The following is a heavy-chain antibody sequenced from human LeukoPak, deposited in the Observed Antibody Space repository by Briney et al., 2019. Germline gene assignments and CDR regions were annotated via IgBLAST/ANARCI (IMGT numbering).Heavy chain of an antibody. D-gene: IGHD3-16*01. CDR2: ISGSGGST. Sequence: GGSLRLSCAASGFTVSSNYMSWVRQAPGKGLEWVSAISGSGGSTYYADSVKGRFTISRDNSKNTLYLQMNSLRAEDTAVYYCARSVFGNPWFDPWGQGTLVTVSS. CDR1: GFTVSSNY. CDR3: ARSVFGNPWFDP. V-gene: IGHV3-23*01. J-gene: IGHJ5*02.